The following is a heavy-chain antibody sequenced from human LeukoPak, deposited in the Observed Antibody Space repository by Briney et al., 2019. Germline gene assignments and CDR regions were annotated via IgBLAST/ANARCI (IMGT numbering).Heavy chain of an antibody. V-gene: IGHV1-46*01. J-gene: IGHJ4*02. CDR1: GYTLTNYY. CDR2: INPSGGAT. Sequence: ASVKVSCKASGYTLTNYYMHWVRQAPGQGLEWMGIINPSGGATSYAQKFQGRVTMTRGTSTSTVYMELSSLGSEDTAVYYCARASAPVVVAATYVGYWGQGTLVTVSS. D-gene: IGHD2-15*01. CDR3: ARASAPVVVAATYVGY.